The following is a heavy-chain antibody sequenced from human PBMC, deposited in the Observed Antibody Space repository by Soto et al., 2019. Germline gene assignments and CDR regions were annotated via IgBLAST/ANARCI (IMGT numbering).Heavy chain of an antibody. CDR2: IYYSGST. Sequence: SETLSLPCTVSGGSISSYYWSWIRQPPGKGLEWIGYIYYSGSTNYNPSLKSRVTISVDTSKNQFSLKLSSVTAADTAVYYCARGPTGSGNWFDPWGQGTLVTVST. CDR3: ARGPTGSGNWFDP. D-gene: IGHD1-26*01. J-gene: IGHJ5*02. V-gene: IGHV4-59*01. CDR1: GGSISSYY.